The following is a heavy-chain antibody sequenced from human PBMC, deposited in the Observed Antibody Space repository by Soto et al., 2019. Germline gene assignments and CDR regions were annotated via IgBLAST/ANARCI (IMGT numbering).Heavy chain of an antibody. V-gene: IGHV3-64*01. CDR2: ISSLGDST. J-gene: IGHJ2*01. D-gene: IGHD2-21*02. CDR3: ARRTAVWYFDL. Sequence: EVQLVESGGGLVQPGGSLRLSCAASGFMFNSYAMHWVRQAPGKGLEYVSAISSLGDSTFYANSVKDRFTISRDNSKNTLYLQLGSLRAEDMAVYYCARRTAVWYFDLWGRGNLVTVSS. CDR1: GFMFNSYA.